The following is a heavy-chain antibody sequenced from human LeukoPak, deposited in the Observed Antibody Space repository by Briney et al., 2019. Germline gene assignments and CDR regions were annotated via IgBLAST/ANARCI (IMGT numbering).Heavy chain of an antibody. D-gene: IGHD1-26*01. Sequence: GGSLRLSCAASGFTFSDYYMSWIRQAPGKGLEWVSYISSSGSTIYYADSVKGRFTISRDNAKNSLYLQMNSLRAEDTAVYYCASPGHSGSYFVFRYWGQGTLVTVSS. CDR1: GFTFSDYY. V-gene: IGHV3-11*01. J-gene: IGHJ4*02. CDR2: ISSSGSTI. CDR3: ASPGHSGSYFVFRY.